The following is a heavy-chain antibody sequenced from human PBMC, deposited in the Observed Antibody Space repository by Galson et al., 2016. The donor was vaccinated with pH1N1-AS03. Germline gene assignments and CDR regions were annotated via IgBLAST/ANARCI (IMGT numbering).Heavy chain of an antibody. V-gene: IGHV1-24*01. CDR2: FDPDNTET. J-gene: IGHJ3*01. D-gene: IGHD3-16*01. CDR3: ATTADAFGLGSVDAFDV. Sequence: SVKVSCKVSGNTLTELSIQWVRQAPGEGLDWMGGFDPDNTETVYAQKFPGRVTMTEDTSTDTAYMELSSLRSGDTAKYYCATTADAFGLGSVDAFDVWGQGTKVTVSS. CDR1: GNTLTELS.